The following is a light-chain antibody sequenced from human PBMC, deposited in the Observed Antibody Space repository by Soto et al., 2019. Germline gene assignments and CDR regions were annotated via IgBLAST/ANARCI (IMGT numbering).Light chain of an antibody. V-gene: IGKV3-11*01. CDR1: QSVSSY. CDR3: QQRRHWTPYT. J-gene: IGKJ2*01. CDR2: DSS. Sequence: EIVLTQSPATLSLSPGERATLSCRASQSVSSYLAWYQQKPGQAPRLLIYDSSNMATGIPAGFSGSESGTEFTLTISSLEPEDFEVYYCQQRRHWTPYTFGQGTKLEIK.